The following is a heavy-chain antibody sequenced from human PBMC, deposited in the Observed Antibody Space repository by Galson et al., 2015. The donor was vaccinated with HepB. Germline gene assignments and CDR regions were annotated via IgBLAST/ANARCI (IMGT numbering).Heavy chain of an antibody. Sequence: TLSLTCAVYGGSFSGYYWNWIRQPPGKGLEWIGEINHSGSTNYNPSLKSRVTISVDTSKNQFSLKLSSVTAADTAVYYCARGWWGYYFDYWGQGTLVTVSS. V-gene: IGHV4-34*01. D-gene: IGHD2-15*01. CDR2: INHSGST. CDR3: ARGWWGYYFDY. J-gene: IGHJ4*02. CDR1: GGSFSGYY.